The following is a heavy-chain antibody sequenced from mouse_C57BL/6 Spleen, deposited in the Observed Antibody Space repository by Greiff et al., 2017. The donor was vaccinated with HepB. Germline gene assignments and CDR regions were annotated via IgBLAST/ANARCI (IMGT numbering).Heavy chain of an antibody. CDR3: ARNRAYGNSLAY. J-gene: IGHJ3*01. CDR2: IDPSDSYT. D-gene: IGHD2-1*01. Sequence: QVQLQQPEAELVMPGASVKLSCKASGYTFTSYWMHWVKQRPGQGLEWIGEIDPSDSYTNYNQKFKGKSTLTVDKSSSTAYMQLSSLTSEDSAVYYCARNRAYGNSLAYWGQGTLVTVSA. CDR1: GYTFTSYW. V-gene: IGHV1-69*01.